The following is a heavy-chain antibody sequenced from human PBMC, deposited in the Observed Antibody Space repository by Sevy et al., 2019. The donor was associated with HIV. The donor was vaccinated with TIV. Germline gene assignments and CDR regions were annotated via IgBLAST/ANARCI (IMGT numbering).Heavy chain of an antibody. J-gene: IGHJ6*02. CDR1: GFTFSDYY. CDR3: ARDGTYYDILTGYYSYYYGMDV. Sequence: GGSLRLSCAASGFTFSDYYMSWIRQAPGKGLEWVSYISSSGSTIYYADSVKGRFTISRDNAKNSLYLQMNSLSAEDTAVYYCARDGTYYDILTGYYSYYYGMDVWGQGTKVTVSS. D-gene: IGHD3-9*01. V-gene: IGHV3-11*04. CDR2: ISSSGSTI.